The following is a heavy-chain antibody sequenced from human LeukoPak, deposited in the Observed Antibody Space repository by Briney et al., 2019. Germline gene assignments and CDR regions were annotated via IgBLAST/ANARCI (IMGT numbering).Heavy chain of an antibody. Sequence: GGSLRLSCAASGFTFSSYEMNWVRQAPGKGLEWVSYISSSGSTIYYADSVKGRFTISSDNAKNTLYLQMNSLRADDTGVYYCTTVFDYWGQGTLVTVSS. D-gene: IGHD1-1*01. V-gene: IGHV3-48*03. J-gene: IGHJ4*02. CDR2: ISSSGSTI. CDR1: GFTFSSYE. CDR3: TTVFDY.